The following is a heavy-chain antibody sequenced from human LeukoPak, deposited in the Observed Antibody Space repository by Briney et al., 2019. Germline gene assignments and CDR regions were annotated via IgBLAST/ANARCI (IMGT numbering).Heavy chain of an antibody. V-gene: IGHV3-23*01. CDR3: ARHSIAVAGTPLGY. CDR2: ISGSGGST. CDR1: GFTFSSYA. Sequence: GGSLRLSCAASGFTFSSYAMSWVRQAPGKGLEWVSAISGSGGSTYYADSVKGRFTISRDNSKNTLYLQMNSLRAEDTAVYYCARHSIAVAGTPLGYWGQGTLVTVSS. D-gene: IGHD6-19*01. J-gene: IGHJ4*02.